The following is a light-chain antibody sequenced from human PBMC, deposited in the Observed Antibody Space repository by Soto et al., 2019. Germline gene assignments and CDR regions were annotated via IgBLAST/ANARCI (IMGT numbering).Light chain of an antibody. CDR1: SSDVGGYNY. J-gene: IGLJ2*01. Sequence: QSALTQPASVSGSPGQSMTISCTGTSSDVGGYNYVSWYQQHPGKAPKLMIYGVTNRPSGVSNRFSGSKSGNTASLTISGLQAEEEADYHCSSYTGSSTLVVFGGGTKLTVL. CDR3: SSYTGSSTLVV. V-gene: IGLV2-14*01. CDR2: GVT.